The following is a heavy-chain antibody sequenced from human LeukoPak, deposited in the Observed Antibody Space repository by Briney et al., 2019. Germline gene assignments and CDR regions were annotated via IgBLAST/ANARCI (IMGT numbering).Heavy chain of an antibody. CDR2: ISYDGSNK. D-gene: IGHD1-14*01. CDR3: AREKTTDGWFDP. Sequence: GGSLRLSCAASGFTFSSYAMHWVRQAPGKGLEWVAVISYDGSNKYYADSVKGRFTISRDNSKDTLYLQMNSLRAEDTAVYYCAREKTTDGWFDPWGQGTLVTVSS. J-gene: IGHJ5*02. V-gene: IGHV3-30-3*01. CDR1: GFTFSSYA.